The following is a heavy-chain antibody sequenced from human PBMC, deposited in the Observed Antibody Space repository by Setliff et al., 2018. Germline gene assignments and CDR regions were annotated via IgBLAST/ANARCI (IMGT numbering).Heavy chain of an antibody. CDR1: GFTFSSYW. Sequence: PGGSLRLSCAASGFTFSSYWMYWVRQAPGKGLVWVSRINRDGSYTVYADSVEGRFTISRDNAKNTLYLQMNSLRAEDTAVYYCARGGRFAHYMDVWGKGTTVTVSS. CDR2: INRDGSYT. V-gene: IGHV3-74*01. D-gene: IGHD3-3*01. J-gene: IGHJ6*03. CDR3: ARGGRFAHYMDV.